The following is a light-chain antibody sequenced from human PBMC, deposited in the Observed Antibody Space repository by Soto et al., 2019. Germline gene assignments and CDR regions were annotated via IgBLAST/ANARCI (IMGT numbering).Light chain of an antibody. V-gene: IGKV3-20*01. CDR3: QQDGSSPPST. J-gene: IGKJ2*01. CDR2: GAS. Sequence: EIVLTQSPGTLSLSPGERATLSCRASHSVRSSYLAWYQQKPGQAPRLLIYGASSRATGIPDRFSGSGSGTDFTLTISRLEPEDLAVYYCQQDGSSPPSTLGQGTKLEIK. CDR1: HSVRSSY.